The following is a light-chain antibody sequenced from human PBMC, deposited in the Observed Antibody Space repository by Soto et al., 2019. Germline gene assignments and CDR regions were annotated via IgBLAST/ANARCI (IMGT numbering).Light chain of an antibody. V-gene: IGKV3-20*01. CDR1: QSVSDNY. CDR3: QQYGSSPPWT. CDR2: GAF. Sequence: EIVFTQSPGTLSLSPGERATLSCRASQSVSDNYLAWYQQKPGQAPRLLIYGAFTRATGIPDRFSGSGSGTDFSLTISRLEPEDFAVYYCQQYGSSPPWTFGQGTKVDIK. J-gene: IGKJ1*01.